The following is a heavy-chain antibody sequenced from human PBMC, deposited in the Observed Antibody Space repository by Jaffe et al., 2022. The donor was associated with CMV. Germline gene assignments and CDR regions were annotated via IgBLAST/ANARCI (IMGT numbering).Heavy chain of an antibody. Sequence: QVQLQESGPGLVKPSETLSLTCTVSGGSISSYYWSWIRQPPGKGLEWIGYIYYSGSTNYNPSLKSRVTISVDTSKNQFSLKLSSVTAADTAVYYCASEIHCSGGSCYPHVGYFQHWGQGTLVTVSS. D-gene: IGHD2-15*01. CDR3: ASEIHCSGGSCYPHVGYFQH. J-gene: IGHJ1*01. CDR1: GGSISSYY. CDR2: IYYSGST. V-gene: IGHV4-59*01.